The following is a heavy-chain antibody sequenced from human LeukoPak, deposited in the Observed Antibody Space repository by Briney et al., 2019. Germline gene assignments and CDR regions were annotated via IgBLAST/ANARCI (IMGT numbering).Heavy chain of an antibody. J-gene: IGHJ5*02. CDR1: GFTFSSYG. CDR2: IRYDGSNK. CDR3: AKDTTPPKAGFDP. D-gene: IGHD1-14*01. V-gene: IGHV3-30*02. Sequence: GGSLRLSCAASGFTFSSYGMHWVRQARGKGLEWVAFIRYDGSNKYYADSVKGRFTISRDNSKNTLYLQMNSLRAEDTAVYYCAKDTTPPKAGFDPWGQGTLVTVSS.